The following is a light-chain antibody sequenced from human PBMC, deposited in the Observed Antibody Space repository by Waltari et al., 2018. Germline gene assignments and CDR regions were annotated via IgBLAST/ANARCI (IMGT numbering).Light chain of an antibody. CDR2: AAS. CDR1: QSISTY. J-gene: IGKJ3*01. V-gene: IGKV1-39*01. CDR3: QQYEDLPL. Sequence: DIQMTQSPSSLSTSVGDRVTITCRAIQSISTYLNWYQQKPGKAPKLLIYAASSLQSGVPSRFSGSGSGTDFTLTISSLQPEDIATYYCQQYEDLPLFGPGTKVEIK.